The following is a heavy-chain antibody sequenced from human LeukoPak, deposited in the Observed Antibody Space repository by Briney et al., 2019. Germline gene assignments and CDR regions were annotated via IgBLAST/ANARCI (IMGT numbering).Heavy chain of an antibody. J-gene: IGHJ4*02. Sequence: GGSLRLSCAASGFTFSDYYMSWISQAPGKGLEWVSYISSSGSTIYYADSMKGRFTVSRDNAKNSLYLQMNSLRAEDTAVYYCARGGSVLRYFDSSRTMDYWGQGTLVTVSS. CDR3: ARGGSVLRYFDSSRTMDY. CDR2: ISSSGSTI. D-gene: IGHD3-9*01. CDR1: GFTFSDYY. V-gene: IGHV3-11*01.